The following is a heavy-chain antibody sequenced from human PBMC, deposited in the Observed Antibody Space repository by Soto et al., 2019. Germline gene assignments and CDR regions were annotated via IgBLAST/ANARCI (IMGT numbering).Heavy chain of an antibody. V-gene: IGHV4-59*08. Sequence: SETLSLTCTVSGGSISSYYWSWIRQPPGKGLEWIGYIYYSGSTNYNPSLKSRVTISVDTSKNQFSLKLSSVTAADTAVYYCARHVECCGYDKDLFDYWAQRT. CDR2: IYYSGST. CDR3: ARHVECCGYDKDLFDY. J-gene: IGHJ4*01. D-gene: IGHD5-12*01. CDR1: GGSISSYY.